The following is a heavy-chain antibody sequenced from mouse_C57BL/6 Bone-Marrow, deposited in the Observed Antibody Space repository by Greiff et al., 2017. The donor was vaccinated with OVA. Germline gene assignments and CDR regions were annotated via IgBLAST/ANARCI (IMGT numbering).Heavy chain of an antibody. Sequence: QVQLQQSGPGLVQPSQSLSLTCTASGFSLTSYGVHWVRQSPGKGLEWLGVIWSGGSTDYNAAFISSLGNNKNNSKSQVFCKMNSVQADDTAIYYCARSYDYFDVWGTGTTVTVSS. J-gene: IGHJ1*03. CDR3: ARSYDYFDV. V-gene: IGHV2-2*01. CDR2: IWSGGST. D-gene: IGHD2-3*01. CDR1: GFSLTSYG.